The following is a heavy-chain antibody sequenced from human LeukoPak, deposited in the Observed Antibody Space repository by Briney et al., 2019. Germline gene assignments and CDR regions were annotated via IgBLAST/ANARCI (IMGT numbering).Heavy chain of an antibody. V-gene: IGHV1-8*01. CDR2: MHPNRGNT. D-gene: IGHD5-18*01. CDR1: GYTFTSYD. J-gene: IGHJ5*02. Sequence: ASVKVSCKASGYTFTSYDINWVRQATGRGLEGMGWMHPNRGNTDYPQKFQGTVTMTRNTSISTAYMELSGLRSEDTAVYYCAGQNVDTAMVTWGQGTLVTVSS. CDR3: AGQNVDTAMVT.